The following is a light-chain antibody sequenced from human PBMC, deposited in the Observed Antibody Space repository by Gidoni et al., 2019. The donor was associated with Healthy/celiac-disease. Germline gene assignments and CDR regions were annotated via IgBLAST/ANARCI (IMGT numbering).Light chain of an antibody. CDR2: YES. CDR1: NIGSKS. V-gene: IGLV3-21*04. CDR3: QVWDSSSGVV. Sequence: SVAPGKTARITCGGNNIGSKSVHWYQQKPGQAPVLVIYYESDRPSGIPERFSGSNSGNTATLTISRVEAGDEADYYCQVWDSSSGVVFGGGTKLTVL. J-gene: IGLJ2*01.